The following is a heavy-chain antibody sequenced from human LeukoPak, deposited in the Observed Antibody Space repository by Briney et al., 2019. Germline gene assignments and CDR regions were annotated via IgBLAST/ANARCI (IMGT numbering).Heavy chain of an antibody. CDR2: MGGSGTSI. Sequence: TGGSLRLSCETSGFTFRTYAMNWVRQAPGKGLEWVSSMGGSGTSICYADSVKGRFTISRDNAKNSLYLQMNSLRVDDTAVYYCAREEPGDLGQAFHYWGQGTLVTVSS. CDR1: GFTFRTYA. V-gene: IGHV3-21*01. J-gene: IGHJ4*02. D-gene: IGHD7-27*01. CDR3: AREEPGDLGQAFHY.